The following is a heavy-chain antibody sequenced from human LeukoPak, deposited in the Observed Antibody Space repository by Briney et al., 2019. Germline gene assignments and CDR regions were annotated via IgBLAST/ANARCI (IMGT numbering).Heavy chain of an antibody. V-gene: IGHV4-34*01. Sequence: SETLSLTCAVYGGSFSGYYWSWIRQPPGKGLEWIGEINHSGSTNYNPSLKSRVTISVDTSKNQFSLKLSSVTAADTAVYYCARLTAAGTIPYFDLWGRGTLVTVSS. CDR1: GGSFSGYY. CDR3: ARLTAAGTIPYFDL. CDR2: INHSGST. D-gene: IGHD6-13*01. J-gene: IGHJ2*01.